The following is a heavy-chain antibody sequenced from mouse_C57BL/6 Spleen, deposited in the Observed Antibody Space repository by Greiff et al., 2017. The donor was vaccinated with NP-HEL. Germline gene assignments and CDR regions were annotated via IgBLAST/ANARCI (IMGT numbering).Heavy chain of an antibody. CDR2: INPSSGYT. V-gene: IGHV1-4*01. J-gene: IGHJ3*01. D-gene: IGHD2-3*01. Sequence: VQLQQSGAELARPGASVKMSCKASGYTFTSYTMHWVKQRPGQGLEWIGYINPSSGYTKYNQKFKDKATLTAEKSSNTAYMQLSSLQSEDSAVYYCARDGYYSWFAYWGQGTLVTVSA. CDR1: GYTFTSYT. CDR3: ARDGYYSWFAY.